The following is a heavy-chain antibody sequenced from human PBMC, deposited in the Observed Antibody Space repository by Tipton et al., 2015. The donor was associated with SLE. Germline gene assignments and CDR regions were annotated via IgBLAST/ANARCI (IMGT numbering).Heavy chain of an antibody. CDR1: GGSISSSSYY. D-gene: IGHD6-6*01. J-gene: IGHJ6*03. Sequence: TLSLTCTVSGGSISSSSYYWGWIRQPPGKGLEWIGSISYSGSTYYNPSLKSRVTISVDTSKNQFSLKLSSVTAADTAVYYCARQEARHYYYYYMDVWGKGTTVTVSS. CDR3: ARQEARHYYYYYMDV. V-gene: IGHV4-39*01. CDR2: ISYSGST.